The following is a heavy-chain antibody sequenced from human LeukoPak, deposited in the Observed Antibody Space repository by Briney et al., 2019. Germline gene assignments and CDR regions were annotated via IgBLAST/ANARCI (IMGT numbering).Heavy chain of an antibody. Sequence: GGSLRLSCAASGFTFSSHSLMWVCQAPGKGLEWVSSISPDSGYIYYADSVKGRFTISRDNAENSLFLQMNSLGAEDTAVYYCAPFSAVTHYYFDYWGQGTLVTVSS. CDR1: GFTFSSHS. D-gene: IGHD6-13*01. CDR3: APFSAVTHYYFDY. CDR2: ISPDSGYI. J-gene: IGHJ4*02. V-gene: IGHV3-21*01.